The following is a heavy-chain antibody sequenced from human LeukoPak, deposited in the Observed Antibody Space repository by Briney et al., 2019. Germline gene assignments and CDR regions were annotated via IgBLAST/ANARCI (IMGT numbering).Heavy chain of an antibody. CDR2: IKQDGSEK. Sequence: PGGSLRLSCAASGFIFSSYWMSWVRQAPGKGLEWVANIKQDGSEKYYVDSVKGRFTISRDSAKNSLYLQMNSLRAEDTAVYYCARDQKGNYYDSSGYYYINWFDPWGQGTLVTVSS. CDR3: ARDQKGNYYDSSGYYYINWFDP. CDR1: GFIFSSYW. D-gene: IGHD3-22*01. V-gene: IGHV3-7*01. J-gene: IGHJ5*02.